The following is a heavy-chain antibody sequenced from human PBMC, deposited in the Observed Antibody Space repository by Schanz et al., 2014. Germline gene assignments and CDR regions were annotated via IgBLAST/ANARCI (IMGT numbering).Heavy chain of an antibody. V-gene: IGHV4-30-2*06. Sequence: LQLQESGSGLMKPSQTLSLTCAVSGGSISSGGYSWNWIRQSPGKGLEWIGYIYYSGNTYYNPSLKSRVTIPVARSKNQFSRRLDSVTAADTAVYYCALREKPYGPFASWGQGALVTVSS. CDR2: IYYSGNT. J-gene: IGHJ4*02. CDR3: ALREKPYGPFAS. D-gene: IGHD3-10*01. CDR1: GGSISSGGYS.